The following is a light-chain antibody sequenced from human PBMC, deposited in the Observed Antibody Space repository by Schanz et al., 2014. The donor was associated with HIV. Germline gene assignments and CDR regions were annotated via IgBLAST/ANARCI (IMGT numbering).Light chain of an antibody. J-gene: IGLJ3*02. CDR2: DND. CDR3: QSYDNDSPAV. Sequence: NFMLTQPHSVSESPGNTVTISCTRSSGTIASDYVQWYQQRPGSAPTIVIYDNDQRPSGVPNRFSGSIDSSSNSASLTISXXXXEDEGDYYCQSYDNDSPAVFGGGTKLTVL. CDR1: SGTIASDY. V-gene: IGLV6-57*04.